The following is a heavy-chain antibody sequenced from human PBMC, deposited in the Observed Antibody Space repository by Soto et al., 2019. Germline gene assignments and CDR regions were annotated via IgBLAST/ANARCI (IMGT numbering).Heavy chain of an antibody. D-gene: IGHD3-9*01. CDR1: DRSFSGYY. Sequence: SETLSLTCAVYDRSFSGYYWSWIRQPPGKGLEWIGEVNHSGATNYNPSLKSRVAMSVDTSKNQFSLKLSSVTAADTAVYYCARGRRSGYDILTGYLTREYYFDYWGQGTLVTVSS. V-gene: IGHV4-34*01. CDR3: ARGRRSGYDILTGYLTREYYFDY. J-gene: IGHJ4*02. CDR2: VNHSGAT.